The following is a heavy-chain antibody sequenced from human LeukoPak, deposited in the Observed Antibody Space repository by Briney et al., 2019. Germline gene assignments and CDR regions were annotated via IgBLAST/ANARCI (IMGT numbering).Heavy chain of an antibody. Sequence: AETLSLACPVAGGSISSYYCGWIRQAPGRGLEWIWYICYSGTTNYNPSLQSRVTISVDTTKNQFSLRLSSVAAADTAVYYCARSGTLTGYLFWGQGTLVTVSS. CDR1: GGSISSYY. V-gene: IGHV4-59*01. CDR2: ICYSGTT. CDR3: ARSGTLTGYLF. J-gene: IGHJ4*02. D-gene: IGHD3-9*01.